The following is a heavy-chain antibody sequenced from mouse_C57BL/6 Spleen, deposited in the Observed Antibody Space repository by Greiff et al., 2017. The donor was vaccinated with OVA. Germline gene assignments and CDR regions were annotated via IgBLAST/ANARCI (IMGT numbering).Heavy chain of an antibody. J-gene: IGHJ1*03. CDR2: IYIGNGYT. CDR1: GYTFTSYG. V-gene: IGHV1-58*01. D-gene: IGHD1-1*01. CDR3: ARGDYGSTWYFDV. Sequence: VQLKESGAELVRPGSSVKMSCKTSGYTFTSYGINWVKQRPGQGLEWIGYIYIGNGYTEYNEKFKGKATLTSDTSSSTAYMQLSSLTSEDSAIYFCARGDYGSTWYFDVWGTGTTVTVSS.